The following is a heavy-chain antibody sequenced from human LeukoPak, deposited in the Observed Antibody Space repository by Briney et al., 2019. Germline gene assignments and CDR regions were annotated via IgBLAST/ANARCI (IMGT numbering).Heavy chain of an antibody. D-gene: IGHD3-22*01. CDR1: GFTFSSYW. CDR2: INSDGSST. Sequence: PGGSLRLSCAASGFTFSSYWMHWVRQALGKGLVWVSRINSDGSSTSYADSVKGRFTISRDNAKNTLYLQMNSLRAEDTAVYYCARGGHYYDSSAYYGGTNFDCWGQGTLVTVSS. CDR3: ARGGHYYDSSAYYGGTNFDC. J-gene: IGHJ4*02. V-gene: IGHV3-74*01.